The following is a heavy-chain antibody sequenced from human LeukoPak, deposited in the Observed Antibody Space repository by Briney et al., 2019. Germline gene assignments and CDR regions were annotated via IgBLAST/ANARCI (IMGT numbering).Heavy chain of an antibody. Sequence: GASVKVSCKVSGYTLTELSMHWVRQAPGQGLEWMGWINPNSGATNYAQRFQGRVTMTRDTSISTAYMELSRLRSDDTAVYYCARAHLIAAAGYNWFDPWGQGTLVTVSS. CDR1: GYTLTELS. V-gene: IGHV1-2*02. CDR3: ARAHLIAAAGYNWFDP. D-gene: IGHD6-13*01. J-gene: IGHJ5*02. CDR2: INPNSGAT.